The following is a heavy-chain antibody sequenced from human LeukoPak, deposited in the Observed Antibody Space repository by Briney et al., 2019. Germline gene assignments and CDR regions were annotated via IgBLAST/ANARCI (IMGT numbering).Heavy chain of an antibody. CDR1: GYTFTSYA. J-gene: IGHJ4*02. CDR2: INADNGHT. V-gene: IGHV1-3*01. D-gene: IGHD2-15*01. Sequence: ASVKVSCKASGYTFTSYAIHWVRQAPGQRLEWMGWINADNGHTKFSQKFQGRVTITRDTSASTAYMELSSLRSEDTAVYYCARVRVAATSFDYWGQGTLVTVSS. CDR3: ARVRVAATSFDY.